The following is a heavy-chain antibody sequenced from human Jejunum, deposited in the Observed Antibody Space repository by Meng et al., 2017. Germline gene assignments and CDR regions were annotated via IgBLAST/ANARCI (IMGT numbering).Heavy chain of an antibody. CDR1: EFTFSSYA. CDR2: ITGSGGYT. Sequence: EVQLLESGGGLVQPGGSLRLSCEASEFTFSSYAMNWVRQAPGKGLEWVSVITGSGGYTHYADSVKGRFTISRDNSKNTLYLQMNSLRAEDTAVYYCAKEAPGTFDLWGQGTLVTVSS. CDR3: AKEAPGTFDL. V-gene: IGHV3-23*01. J-gene: IGHJ4*01.